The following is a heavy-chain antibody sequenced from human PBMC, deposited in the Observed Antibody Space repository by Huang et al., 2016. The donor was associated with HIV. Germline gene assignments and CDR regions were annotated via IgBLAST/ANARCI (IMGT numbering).Heavy chain of an antibody. Sequence: QAQLMQSGPEVKKPGASVKVSCKTSGYSFTDYGITWVRQAPGQGPEWGGWSSAFNGDKEIAQRLQGRVTLTTDTSTRMAYMELRSLRFDDTAVYFCARDPKYHRIGYYRQRRGIDVWGQGTMVSVSS. D-gene: IGHD3-22*01. CDR2: SSAFNGDK. CDR1: GYSFTDYG. V-gene: IGHV1-18*01. J-gene: IGHJ3*01. CDR3: ARDPKYHRIGYYRQRRGIDV.